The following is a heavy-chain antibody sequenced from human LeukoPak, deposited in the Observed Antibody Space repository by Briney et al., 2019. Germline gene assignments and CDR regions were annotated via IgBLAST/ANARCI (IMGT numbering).Heavy chain of an antibody. CDR1: GGSISSYY. CDR2: IYYSGST. Sequence: SETLSLTCTVSGGSISSYYWSWLRQPPGKGLEWIGYIYYSGSTNYNPSLKSRVTISVDTSKNQFSLKLSSVTAADTAVYYCARGASVRITIFGVVIMSFDPWGQGTLVTVSS. V-gene: IGHV4-59*08. CDR3: ARGASVRITIFGVVIMSFDP. D-gene: IGHD3-3*01. J-gene: IGHJ5*02.